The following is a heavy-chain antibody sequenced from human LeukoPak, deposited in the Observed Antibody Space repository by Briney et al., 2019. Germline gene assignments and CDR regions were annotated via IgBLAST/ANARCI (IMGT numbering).Heavy chain of an antibody. J-gene: IGHJ5*02. Sequence: ASVKVSCKASGYTFTGYYMHWVRQAPGQGLEWMGWINPNSGGTNYAQKFQGRVTMTRDTSISTAYMELSSLRSEDTAVYYCARWAQQQLENWFDPWGQGTLVTVSS. V-gene: IGHV1-2*02. CDR2: INPNSGGT. D-gene: IGHD6-13*01. CDR1: GYTFTGYY. CDR3: ARWAQQQLENWFDP.